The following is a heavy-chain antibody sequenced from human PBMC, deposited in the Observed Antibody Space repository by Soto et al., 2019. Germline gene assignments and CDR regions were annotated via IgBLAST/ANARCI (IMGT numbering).Heavy chain of an antibody. Sequence: QTLSLTCAISGDSVSSNTASWNWIRQSPSRGLEWLGRTYFRSKWYNDYAVSVKSRIIINPDTSNNQFSLQLNSVTPEDTAVYYCAKGDNLGPKTGYAFDPWGQGILVTVSS. D-gene: IGHD5-12*01. CDR1: GDSVSSNTAS. J-gene: IGHJ5*02. CDR3: AKGDNLGPKTGYAFDP. V-gene: IGHV6-1*01. CDR2: TYFRSKWYN.